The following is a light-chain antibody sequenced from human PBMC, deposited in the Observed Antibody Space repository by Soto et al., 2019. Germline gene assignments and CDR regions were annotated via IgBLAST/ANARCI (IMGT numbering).Light chain of an antibody. CDR1: SSDVGGYNY. CDR3: SSYTSTSTYV. Sequence: QSALTQPASVSVSPGQSITISCTGTSSDVGGYNYVSWYQQHPGKAPKLMIYEVNNRPSGVSNRFSGSKSGSTASLTISGLQTEDEADYYCSSYTSTSTYVFGTGTKVTVL. CDR2: EVN. V-gene: IGLV2-14*01. J-gene: IGLJ1*01.